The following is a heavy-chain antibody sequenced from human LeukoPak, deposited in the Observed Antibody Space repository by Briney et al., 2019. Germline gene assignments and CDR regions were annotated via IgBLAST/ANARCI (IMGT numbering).Heavy chain of an antibody. Sequence: GGSLRLSCVASGFSFTDAWMSWVRQAPGKGLEWVGRIKHRATGGKTDYVAYLKDRFTISRDDSKNTLFLQINSLKTEDTAVYYCTADRISLGAGDLLTRHFDNWGQGTLVTVSS. CDR1: GFSFTDAW. CDR3: TADRISLGAGDLLTRHFDN. D-gene: IGHD3-10*01. J-gene: IGHJ4*02. V-gene: IGHV3-15*01. CDR2: IKHRATGGKT.